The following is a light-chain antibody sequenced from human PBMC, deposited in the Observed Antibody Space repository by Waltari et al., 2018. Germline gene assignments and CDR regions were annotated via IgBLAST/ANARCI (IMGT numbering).Light chain of an antibody. CDR2: GAS. V-gene: IGKV4-1*01. J-gene: IGKJ3*01. Sequence: DIVMTQSPDSLPVSLGERATINCKSRQRVFYNSNKKNDLTWYQQKPGQPPKVLIYGASTRESGVPDRFSGSGSGTDFTLTISSLQAEDVAIYYCQQYYSIPFTFGPGTKVDIK. CDR3: QQYYSIPFT. CDR1: QRVFYNSNKKND.